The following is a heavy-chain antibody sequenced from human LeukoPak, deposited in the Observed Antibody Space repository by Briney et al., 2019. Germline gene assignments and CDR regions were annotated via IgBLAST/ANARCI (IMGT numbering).Heavy chain of an antibody. Sequence: SETLSLTCTVSGYSISSGYYWGWIRQPPGKGLEWIGSIYHSGSTYYNPSLKSRVTISVDTSKNQFSLKLSSVTAADMAVYYCAKVSGYSYPDYYFDYWGQGTLVTVSS. CDR3: AKVSGYSYPDYYFDY. J-gene: IGHJ4*02. CDR1: GYSISSGYY. D-gene: IGHD5-18*01. V-gene: IGHV4-38-2*02. CDR2: IYHSGST.